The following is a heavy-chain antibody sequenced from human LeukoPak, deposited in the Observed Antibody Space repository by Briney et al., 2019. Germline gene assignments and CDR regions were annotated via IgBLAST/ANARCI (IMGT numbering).Heavy chain of an antibody. V-gene: IGHV3-74*01. CDR3: ARVGYSSGWSYWYFDL. J-gene: IGHJ2*01. CDR1: GFTFSSYW. D-gene: IGHD6-19*01. Sequence: GGSLRLSCAASGFTFSSYWMHWVRQAPGKGLVWVSRINSDGSSTSYADSVKGRFTISRDNAKNTLYLQMNSLRAEDTAVYYCARVGYSSGWSYWYFDLWGRGTLVTVSS. CDR2: INSDGSST.